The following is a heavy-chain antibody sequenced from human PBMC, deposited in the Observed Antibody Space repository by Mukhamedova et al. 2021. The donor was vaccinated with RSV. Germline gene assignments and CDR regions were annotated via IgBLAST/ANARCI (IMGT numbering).Heavy chain of an antibody. CDR3: ARHPYYYDSSGYDSYAFDI. V-gene: IGHV1-69*02. CDR2: IIPILGIA. J-gene: IGHJ3*02. D-gene: IGHD3-22*01. Sequence: MGRIIPILGIANYAQKFQGRVTITADKSTSTAYMELSSLRSEDTAVYYCARHPYYYDSSGYDSYAFDIWGQGTMVTVSS.